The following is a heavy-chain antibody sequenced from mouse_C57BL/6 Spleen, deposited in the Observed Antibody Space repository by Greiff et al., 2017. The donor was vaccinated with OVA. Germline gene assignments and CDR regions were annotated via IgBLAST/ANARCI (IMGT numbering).Heavy chain of an antibody. Sequence: QVQLQQSGAELARPGASVKLSCKASGYTFTSYGISWVKQRTGQGLEWIGEIYPRSGNTYYNEKFKGKATLTADKSSSTAYMELRSLTSEDAAVYFCARSLSLLPLDYWGQGTTLTVSS. J-gene: IGHJ2*01. CDR2: IYPRSGNT. D-gene: IGHD2-10*01. CDR3: ARSLSLLPLDY. CDR1: GYTFTSYG. V-gene: IGHV1-81*01.